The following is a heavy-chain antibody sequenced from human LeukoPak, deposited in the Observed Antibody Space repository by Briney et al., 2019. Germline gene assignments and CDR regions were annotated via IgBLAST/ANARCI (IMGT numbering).Heavy chain of an antibody. V-gene: IGHV3-21*01. Sequence: GGSLRLSCEASGFTFSSYSMNWVRQAPGKGLEWVSSISSSSSYIYYADSVKGRFTISRDNAKNSLYLQMNSLRAEDTAVYYCAGGVRNRSSTSCYGLFDYWGQGTLVTVSS. CDR3: AGGVRNRSSTSCYGLFDY. J-gene: IGHJ4*02. CDR1: GFTFSSYS. CDR2: ISSSSSYI. D-gene: IGHD2-2*01.